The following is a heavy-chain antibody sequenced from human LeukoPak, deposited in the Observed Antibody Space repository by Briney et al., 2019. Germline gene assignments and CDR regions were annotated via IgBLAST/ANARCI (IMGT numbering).Heavy chain of an antibody. CDR3: ARQERITISGVDPGYMDV. J-gene: IGHJ6*03. Sequence: GASVKVSCKTSGYTFTGYYIHWVRQAPGQGLEWMGRISAYNGNTNYVQKLQGRVTMTTDTSTSTAYMELRSLRSDDTAVYYCARQERITISGVDPGYMDVWGKGTTVTVSS. CDR1: GYTFTGYY. CDR2: ISAYNGNT. D-gene: IGHD3-3*01. V-gene: IGHV1-18*04.